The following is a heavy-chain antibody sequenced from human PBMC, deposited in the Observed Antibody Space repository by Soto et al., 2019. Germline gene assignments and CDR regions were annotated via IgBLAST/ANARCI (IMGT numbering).Heavy chain of an antibody. J-gene: IGHJ4*02. CDR1: GCAISSGGYS. Sequence: SETLSLTCAGSGCAISSGGYSWSWIRQPPGKGLEWIGYIYYSGSPNYNPSLKSRVTISLDTSKNQFSLKLSSVTAADTAVYFCARYRWEYGLDYWGQGTLVTVSS. V-gene: IGHV4-61*08. CDR2: IYYSGSP. CDR3: ARYRWEYGLDY. D-gene: IGHD1-26*01.